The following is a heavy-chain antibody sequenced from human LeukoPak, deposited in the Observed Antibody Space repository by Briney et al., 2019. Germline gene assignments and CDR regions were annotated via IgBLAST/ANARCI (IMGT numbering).Heavy chain of an antibody. J-gene: IGHJ4*02. CDR2: IYYSGST. CDR3: ASSFFPYYDSSGPIDY. V-gene: IGHV4-31*11. CDR1: GGSISSGGYY. D-gene: IGHD3-22*01. Sequence: SETLSLTCAVSGGSISSGGYYWSWIRQHPGKGLEWIGYIYYSGSTYYNPSLKSRVTTSVDTSKNQFSLKLSSVTAADTAVYYCASSFFPYYDSSGPIDYWGQGTLVTVSS.